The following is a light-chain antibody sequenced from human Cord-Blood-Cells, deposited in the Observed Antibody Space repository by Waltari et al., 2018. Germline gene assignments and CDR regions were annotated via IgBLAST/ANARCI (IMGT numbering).Light chain of an antibody. CDR1: QSVLYSSNNKNY. CDR2: WAS. CDR3: QQYYSTPWT. J-gene: IGKJ1*01. Sequence: DIVMTQSPYSLAVSLGARATINCKSSQSVLYSSNNKNYLAWYQQKPGQPPKLLIYWASTRESGVPDRFSGSGSGTDFTLTISSLQAEDVAVYYCQQYYSTPWTFGQGTKVEIK. V-gene: IGKV4-1*01.